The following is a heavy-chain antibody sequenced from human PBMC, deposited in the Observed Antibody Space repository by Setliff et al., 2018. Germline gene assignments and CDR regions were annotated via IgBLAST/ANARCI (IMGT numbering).Heavy chain of an antibody. J-gene: IGHJ4*02. D-gene: IGHD2-21*01. CDR3: ARDAVSNFDRGDSPAY. CDR1: GYVFTGYY. V-gene: IGHV1-46*01. CDR2: VNPRTGST. Sequence: GASVKVSCKASGYVFTGYYIHWVRHAPGQGFEWMGSVNPRTGSTAYAARFQGRITMTRDTSATTVYMTLGSLRSDDTAVYFCARDAVSNFDRGDSPAYWGRGTLVTSPQ.